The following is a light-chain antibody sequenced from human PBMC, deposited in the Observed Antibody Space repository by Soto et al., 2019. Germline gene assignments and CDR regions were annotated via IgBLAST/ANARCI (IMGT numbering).Light chain of an antibody. CDR2: GAS. CDR1: QSVSSNY. J-gene: IGKJ1*01. V-gene: IGKV3-20*01. Sequence: EIGLTQSPGTLSLSTGERATLSCRASQSVSSNYLAWYQQKPGQAPRFLIYGASSRATGIPDRFSGSGSGTDFTLTISRLEPEDFAVYYCQQYASTRWTFGQGTKVDI. CDR3: QQYASTRWT.